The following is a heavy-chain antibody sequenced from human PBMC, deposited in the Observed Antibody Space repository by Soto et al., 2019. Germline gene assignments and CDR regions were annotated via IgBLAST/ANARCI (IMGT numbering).Heavy chain of an antibody. CDR1: GYTFTGYQ. Sequence: ASVKVSCKASGYTFTGYQIHWLRQAPGQGLEWMGWINPNSGGRNYAQKFQGWVTMTRDTSISTVYMELTRLTSDDTAVYYCARAMAIWGGFQFDYWGQGTLVTVSS. V-gene: IGHV1-2*04. J-gene: IGHJ4*02. D-gene: IGHD3-16*01. CDR3: ARAMAIWGGFQFDY. CDR2: INPNSGGR.